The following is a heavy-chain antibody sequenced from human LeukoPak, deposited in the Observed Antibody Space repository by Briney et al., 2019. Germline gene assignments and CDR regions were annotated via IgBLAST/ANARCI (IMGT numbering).Heavy chain of an antibody. CDR1: GFTFSSYW. J-gene: IGHJ4*02. Sequence: GGSLRLSCAASGFTFSSYWMSWGRQAPGKGLGWVANIKQDGSEKYYVDSVKGRFTISRDNAKNSLYLQMNSLRAEDTAVYYCARVAAMTGTVIDYWGQGTLVTVSS. CDR3: ARVAAMTGTVIDY. CDR2: IKQDGSEK. V-gene: IGHV3-7*01. D-gene: IGHD6-19*01.